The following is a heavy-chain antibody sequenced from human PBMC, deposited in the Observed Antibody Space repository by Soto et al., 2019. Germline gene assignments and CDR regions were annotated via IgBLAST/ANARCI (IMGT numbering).Heavy chain of an antibody. Sequence: QVQLQESGPGLVKPSQTLSLTCTVSGGSISSGGYYWSWIRQHPGKGLEWIGYIYYSGSTYYNPSLKSRVTISVDTSKNQFSLKLSSVTAADTAVYYCARDRRPIGYCSSTSCVEARIFDYWGQGTLVTVSS. CDR1: GGSISSGGYY. CDR2: IYYSGST. V-gene: IGHV4-31*03. CDR3: ARDRRPIGYCSSTSCVEARIFDY. J-gene: IGHJ4*02. D-gene: IGHD2-2*01.